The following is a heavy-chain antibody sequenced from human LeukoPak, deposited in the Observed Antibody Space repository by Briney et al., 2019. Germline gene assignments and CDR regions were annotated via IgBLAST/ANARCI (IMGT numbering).Heavy chain of an antibody. CDR1: GYTFTRFD. CDR3: ARSAPSGRNFDY. CDR2: MNPNSGDR. J-gene: IGHJ4*02. V-gene: IGHV1-8*01. D-gene: IGHD6-6*01. Sequence: ASVKVSCKASGYTFTRFDINWVRQATGQGLEWMGWMNPNSGDRGYIQKFQGRVTMTRDTSISTAYMELSSLRSEDTAVYYCARSAPSGRNFDYWGQGTLVTVSS.